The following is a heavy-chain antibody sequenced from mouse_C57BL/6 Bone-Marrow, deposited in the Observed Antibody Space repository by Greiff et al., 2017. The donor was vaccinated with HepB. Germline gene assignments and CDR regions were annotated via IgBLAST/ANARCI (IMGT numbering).Heavy chain of an antibody. J-gene: IGHJ2*01. CDR2: ISGGGGNT. D-gene: IGHD1-1*01. Sequence: EVHLVESGGGLVKPGGSLKLSCAASGFTFSSYTMSWVRQTPEKRLEWVATISGGGGNTYYPDSVKGRFTISRDNAKNTLYLQMSSLRSEDTALYYCARHCITTDALDYWGQGTTLTVSS. CDR1: GFTFSSYT. V-gene: IGHV5-9*01. CDR3: ARHCITTDALDY.